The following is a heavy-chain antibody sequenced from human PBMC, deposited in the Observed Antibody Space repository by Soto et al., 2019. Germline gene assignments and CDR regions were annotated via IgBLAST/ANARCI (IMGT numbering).Heavy chain of an antibody. CDR2: FYPGDSDT. V-gene: IGHV5-51*01. CDR1: GYIFTDHC. CDR3: ARTAAAGKYYYGMDV. Sequence: PGESLKISCKGSGYIFTDHCIGWVRQMPGKGLESMGIFYPGDSDTRYSPSFQGQVTISADKSISTAYLQWSSLKASDTAMYYCARTAAAGKYYYGMDVWGQGTTVTVSS. J-gene: IGHJ6*02. D-gene: IGHD6-13*01.